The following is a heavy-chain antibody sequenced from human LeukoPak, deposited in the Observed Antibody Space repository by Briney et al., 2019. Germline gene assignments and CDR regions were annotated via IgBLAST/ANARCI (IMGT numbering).Heavy chain of an antibody. Sequence: NPSEPLSLTCAVSGYSISSGYYWGWIRQPPGEGREWVGSIYHSGSTYYNPYVKTRVTTSVDKAKNHFSLKLSSVTAADTAVYYCARHQTPRVLLWFGELFYMDVWGKGTTVTVSS. D-gene: IGHD3-10*01. CDR1: GYSISSGYY. CDR2: IYHSGST. V-gene: IGHV4-38-2*01. J-gene: IGHJ6*03. CDR3: ARHQTPRVLLWFGELFYMDV.